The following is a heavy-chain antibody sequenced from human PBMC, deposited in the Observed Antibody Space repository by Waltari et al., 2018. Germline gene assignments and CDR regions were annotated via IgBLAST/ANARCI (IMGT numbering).Heavy chain of an antibody. CDR3: ARGVTTPRFDY. CDR1: GGSISSSSYY. CDR2: IYYSGIT. J-gene: IGHJ4*02. D-gene: IGHD4-4*01. Sequence: QLQLQESGPGLVKPSETLSLTCTVSGGSISSSSYYWGWIRQPPGKGLEWIGSIYYSGITYCNPSLNSRVTISVDTSKNQFSLKLSSVTAADTAVYYCARGVTTPRFDYWGQGTLVTVSS. V-gene: IGHV4-39*07.